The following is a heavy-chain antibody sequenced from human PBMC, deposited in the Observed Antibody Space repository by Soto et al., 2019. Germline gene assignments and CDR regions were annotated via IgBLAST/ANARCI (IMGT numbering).Heavy chain of an antibody. J-gene: IGHJ4*01. V-gene: IGHV3-7*01. CDR1: GIPFASSR. CDR2: IKLDASET. CDR3: ARDSGYGCGAYLNHYLDY. D-gene: IGHD2-15*01. Sequence: GGLLRPSVAVPGIPFASSRMSWVPKSPGKGLEWLASIKLDASETTCVDPVKGRFTMSRDNAKHSLYLHVDSLRAEDTVDYYCARDSGYGCGAYLNHYLDYWGHGTLVTASS.